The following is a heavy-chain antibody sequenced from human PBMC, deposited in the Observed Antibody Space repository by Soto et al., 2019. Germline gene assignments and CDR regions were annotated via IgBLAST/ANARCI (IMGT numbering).Heavy chain of an antibody. D-gene: IGHD6-19*01. CDR2: INPGRTTK. J-gene: IGHJ4*02. CDR3: ARGGASGWTDPFDY. V-gene: IGHV1-46*01. CDR1: GYTFTSNY. Sequence: QVQLVQSGAVVKKPGASVKVSCKASGYTFTSNYIHRVRQVPGQGLQGLAIINPGRTTKDYAQKFQDRISMTSDTSTSTVYLELSRLRSDDTALYYCARGGASGWTDPFDYWGQGSLVTVSS.